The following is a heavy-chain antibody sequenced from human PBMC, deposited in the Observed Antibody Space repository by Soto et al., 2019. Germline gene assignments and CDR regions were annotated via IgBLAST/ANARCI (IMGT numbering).Heavy chain of an antibody. CDR3: ARHPAVVAGGWMDWFDP. Sequence: PSETLSLTCTVSGGSISSSSYYWGWIRQPPGKGLEWIGSIYYSGSTYYNPSLKSRVTISVDTSKNQFSLKLSSVTAADTAVYYCARHPAVVAGGWMDWFDPWGQGTLVTVSS. V-gene: IGHV4-39*01. CDR1: GGSISSSSYY. CDR2: IYYSGST. D-gene: IGHD2-15*01. J-gene: IGHJ5*02.